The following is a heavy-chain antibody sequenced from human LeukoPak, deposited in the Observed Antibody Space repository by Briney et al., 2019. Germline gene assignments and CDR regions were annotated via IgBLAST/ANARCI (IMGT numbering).Heavy chain of an antibody. CDR3: ARGFPGAAAGLRPNWFDP. J-gene: IGHJ5*02. Sequence: PSETLSLTCTVSGGSISSSSYYWGWIRQPPGKGLEWIGSIYYSGSTNYNPSLKSRVTISVDTSKNQFSLKLSSVTAADTAVYYCARGFPGAAAGLRPNWFDPWGQGTLVTVSS. CDR1: GGSISSSSYY. V-gene: IGHV4-39*07. D-gene: IGHD6-13*01. CDR2: IYYSGST.